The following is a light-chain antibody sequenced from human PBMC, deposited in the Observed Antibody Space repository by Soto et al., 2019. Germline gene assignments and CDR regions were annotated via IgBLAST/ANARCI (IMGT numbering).Light chain of an antibody. CDR2: AAS. J-gene: IGKJ1*01. CDR1: QGIGNF. Sequence: DIQMTQSPSSLSASVGDRVTITCWASQGIGNFLAWYQQKPGTVPKLLIYAASILQSGVPSRFSGSGSGTDFALTISSLQPEDVATYYCQKYDSPPRTFGQGTKVDIK. CDR3: QKYDSPPRT. V-gene: IGKV1-27*01.